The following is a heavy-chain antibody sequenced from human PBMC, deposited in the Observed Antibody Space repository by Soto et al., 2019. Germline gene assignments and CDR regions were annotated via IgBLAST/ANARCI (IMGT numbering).Heavy chain of an antibody. CDR3: ATDGYSGYEQTFDY. D-gene: IGHD5-12*01. J-gene: IGHJ4*02. V-gene: IGHV3-74*01. Sequence: GGSLRLSCAASGFTFSSYWMHWVRQAPGKGLVWVSRINSDGSRISYADSVKGRFTISRDNAKNTLYLQMNSLRSEDTAVYYCATDGYSGYEQTFDYWGQGTLVTVSS. CDR1: GFTFSSYW. CDR2: INSDGSRI.